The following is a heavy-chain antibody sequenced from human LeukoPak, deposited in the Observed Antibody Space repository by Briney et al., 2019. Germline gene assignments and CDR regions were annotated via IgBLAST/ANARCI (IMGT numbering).Heavy chain of an antibody. J-gene: IGHJ4*02. Sequence: GGSLRLSCAASGFTFSSYAMSWVRQAPGKGLEWVSAISGSGGTTYDADSVKGRFTISRDDAKNSLYLQMNTLRAEDTGVYYCARDMVEATTRGIDYWGQGTLVTVSS. CDR1: GFTFSSYA. D-gene: IGHD5-12*01. CDR2: ISGSGGTT. V-gene: IGHV3-23*01. CDR3: ARDMVEATTRGIDY.